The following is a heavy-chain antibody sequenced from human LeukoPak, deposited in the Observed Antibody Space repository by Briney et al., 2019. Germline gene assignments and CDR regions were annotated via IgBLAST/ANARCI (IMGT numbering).Heavy chain of an antibody. J-gene: IGHJ5*02. CDR1: GGSISSGGYY. D-gene: IGHD6-19*01. CDR2: ISYSGST. Sequence: SQTLSLTCTVSGGSISSGGYYWSWIRQHPGKGLEWIGYISYSGSTYYNPSLKGRVTISVDTSKNQFSLKLSSVTAADTPVYYCARGVRLGWFDPWGQGTLVTVSS. CDR3: ARGVRLGWFDP. V-gene: IGHV4-31*03.